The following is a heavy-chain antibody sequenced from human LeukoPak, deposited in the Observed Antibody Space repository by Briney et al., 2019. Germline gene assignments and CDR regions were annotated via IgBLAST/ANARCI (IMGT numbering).Heavy chain of an antibody. Sequence: ESGGSLRLSCAASGFTFDDYAMHWVRQAPGKGLEWVSLISWDGGSTYYADSVKGRLTISRDNSKNSLYLQMNSLRAEDTALYYCAKDWAAAGTRYYMDVWGKGTTVTVSS. CDR2: ISWDGGST. J-gene: IGHJ6*03. CDR3: AKDWAAAGTRYYMDV. D-gene: IGHD6-13*01. V-gene: IGHV3-43D*03. CDR1: GFTFDDYA.